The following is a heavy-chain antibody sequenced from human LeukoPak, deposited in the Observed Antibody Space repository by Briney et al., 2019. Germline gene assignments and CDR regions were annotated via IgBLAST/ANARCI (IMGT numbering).Heavy chain of an antibody. V-gene: IGHV4-59*12. D-gene: IGHD4-11*01. CDR1: GGSISDYH. Sequence: SETLSLTCTVSGGSISDYHWSWIRQPPGKGLEYIGYIYNSGRTFYNPSLKSRVTISADTSKNQFSLKLSSVTAADTAVYYCARVSNYGRYFDYWGQGTLVTVSS. CDR2: IYNSGRT. CDR3: ARVSNYGRYFDY. J-gene: IGHJ4*02.